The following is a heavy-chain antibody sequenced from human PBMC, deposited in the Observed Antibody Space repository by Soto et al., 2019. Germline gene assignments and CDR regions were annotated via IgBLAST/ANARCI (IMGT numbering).Heavy chain of an antibody. CDR1: GYTFKRYG. CDR2: INAGNGNA. D-gene: IGHD3-22*01. J-gene: IGHJ4*02. Sequence: GASVKVSCKASGYTFKRYGMHWVRQAPGQRLEWMGWINAGNGNAQYSQKFQGRVTITRDTSASTAYMELSSLRSEDTAVYYCARQKSYYDSSGYYSPYNFDHWGQGTLVTVSS. V-gene: IGHV1-3*01. CDR3: ARQKSYYDSSGYYSPYNFDH.